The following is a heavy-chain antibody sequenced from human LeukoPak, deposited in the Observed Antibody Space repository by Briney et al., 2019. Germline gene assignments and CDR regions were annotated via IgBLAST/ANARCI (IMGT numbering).Heavy chain of an antibody. CDR3: ARDGRCGGDCYAS. D-gene: IGHD2-21*02. CDR2: IGGSGGPI. V-gene: IGHV3-48*03. Sequence: GGSLRLSCVASGFTFSNYEINWVRRAPGKGLEWVSYIGGSGGPIFYGDSMKGRLTISRDNAKNSVYLQMNSLRAEDTAVYYCARDGRCGGDCYASWGQGTLVTVSS. J-gene: IGHJ4*02. CDR1: GFTFSNYE.